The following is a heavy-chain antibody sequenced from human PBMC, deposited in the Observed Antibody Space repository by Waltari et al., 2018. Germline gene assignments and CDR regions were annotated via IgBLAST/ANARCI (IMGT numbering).Heavy chain of an antibody. Sequence: QVQLQESGPGLVKPSETLSLTCTVSGYSISSGYYWGWIRQPPGKGLEWIGSIYHSGSTYDNPSLKSRVTISVDTSKNQFSLKLSSVTAADTAVYYCARDVVPAANRPGWFDPWGQGTLVTVSS. CDR2: IYHSGST. J-gene: IGHJ5*02. D-gene: IGHD2-2*01. CDR3: ARDVVPAANRPGWFDP. V-gene: IGHV4-38-2*02. CDR1: GYSISSGYY.